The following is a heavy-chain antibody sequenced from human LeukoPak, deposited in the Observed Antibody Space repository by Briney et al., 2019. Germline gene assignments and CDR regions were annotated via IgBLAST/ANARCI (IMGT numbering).Heavy chain of an antibody. CDR1: GGTFSSYA. D-gene: IGHD2-15*01. CDR3: ARDEFYCSGGSCYPEYFQH. V-gene: IGHV1-69*13. Sequence: SVKVSCKASGGTFSSYAISWVRQAPGQGLEWMGGIIPIFGTANYAQKSQGRVTITADESTSTAYMELSSLRSEDTAVYYCARDEFYCSGGSCYPEYFQHWGQGTLVTVSS. CDR2: IIPIFGTA. J-gene: IGHJ1*01.